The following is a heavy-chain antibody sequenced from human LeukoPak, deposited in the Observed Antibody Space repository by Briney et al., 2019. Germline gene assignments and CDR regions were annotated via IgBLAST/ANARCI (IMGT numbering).Heavy chain of an antibody. CDR2: IYYSGST. V-gene: IGHV4-59*01. J-gene: IGHJ3*02. Sequence: SETLSLTCTVSGGSISSYYWSWIRQPPGKGLEWIGYIYYSGSTHYNPSLKSRVTISVDTSKNQFSLKLSSVTAADTAVYYCARVSRYCSSTSCYTAFDIWGQGTMVTVSS. CDR3: ARVSRYCSSTSCYTAFDI. CDR1: GGSISSYY. D-gene: IGHD2-2*02.